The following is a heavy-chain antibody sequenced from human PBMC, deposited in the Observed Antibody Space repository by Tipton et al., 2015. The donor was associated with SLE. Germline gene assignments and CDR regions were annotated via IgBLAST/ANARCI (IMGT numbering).Heavy chain of an antibody. CDR2: INHSGST. V-gene: IGHV4-34*01. CDR3: ASIPDCSSTSCPGWFDP. J-gene: IGHJ5*02. Sequence: TLSLTCAVYGGSFSGYYWSWIRQPPGKGLEWIGEINHSGSTNYNPSLKSRVTISVDTSKNQFSLKLSSVTAADTAVYYCASIPDCSSTSCPGWFDPWGQGTLVTVSS. D-gene: IGHD2-2*01. CDR1: GGSFSGYY.